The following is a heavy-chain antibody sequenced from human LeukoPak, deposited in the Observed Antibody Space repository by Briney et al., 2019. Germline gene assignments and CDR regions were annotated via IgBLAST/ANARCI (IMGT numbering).Heavy chain of an antibody. V-gene: IGHV4-38-2*02. Sequence: SETLSLTCTVSGYSISSGYYWSWIRQPPGKGLEWIGEINHSGSTNYNPSLKSRVTISVDTSKNQFSLKLSSVTAADTAVYYCARRKIGYCSGGSCYSGYFDYWGQGTLVTVSS. J-gene: IGHJ4*02. D-gene: IGHD2-15*01. CDR1: GYSISSGYY. CDR2: INHSGST. CDR3: ARRKIGYCSGGSCYSGYFDY.